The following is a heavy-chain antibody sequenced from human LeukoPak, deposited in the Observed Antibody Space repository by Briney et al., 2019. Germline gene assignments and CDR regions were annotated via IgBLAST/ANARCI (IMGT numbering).Heavy chain of an antibody. CDR2: INPNSGGT. D-gene: IGHD4-23*01. J-gene: IGHJ4*02. V-gene: IGHV1-2*02. CDR3: ARDSYSAVVTPPDY. Sequence: ASVKVSCKASGYAFTGYYMHWVRQAPGQGLEWMGWINPNSGGTNYAQNLQGRVTMTRDMSTSTVYMELSSLRSEDTAVYYCARDSYSAVVTPPDYWGQGTLVTVSS. CDR1: GYAFTGYY.